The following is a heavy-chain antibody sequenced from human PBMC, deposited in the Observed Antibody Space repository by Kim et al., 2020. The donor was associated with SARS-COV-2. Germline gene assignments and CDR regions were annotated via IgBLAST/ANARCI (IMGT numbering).Heavy chain of an antibody. CDR2: T. CDR3: ARHSLELPLDY. D-gene: IGHD1-7*01. J-gene: IGHJ4*02. Sequence: TYYNPSRKSRVTISVDTSKNQFSLKLSSVTAADTAVYYCARHSLELPLDYWGQGTLVTVSS. V-gene: IGHV4-39*01.